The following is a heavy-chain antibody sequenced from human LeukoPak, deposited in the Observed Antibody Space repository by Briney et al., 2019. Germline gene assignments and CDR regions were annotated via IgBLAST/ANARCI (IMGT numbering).Heavy chain of an antibody. D-gene: IGHD3-10*01. CDR3: ARDIDYGSGSSDY. Sequence: GGSLRLSCADSGFTLSSYNMNWVRQAPGKGLEWVSFISSSSTNIYYADSVKGRFTISRDNAKNSVYLQMNNLRVEDTAVYYCARDIDYGSGSSDYWGQGTLVTVSS. J-gene: IGHJ4*02. CDR1: GFTLSSYN. CDR2: ISSSSTNI. V-gene: IGHV3-21*06.